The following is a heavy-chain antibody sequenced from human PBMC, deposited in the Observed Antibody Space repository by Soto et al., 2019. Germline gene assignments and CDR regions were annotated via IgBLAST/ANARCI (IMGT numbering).Heavy chain of an antibody. Sequence: EVQLVESGGGLVQPGGSLKLSCAASGFTFSDSAMHWVRQASGKGLEWVGRIRSKPNTDATAYAASVQGRFTISRDDSKNTAYLQMNSLKTEDPAVYYCTRHVDCSGGSCYSGYYYYMDVWGKGTTVTVSS. CDR2: IRSKPNTDAT. D-gene: IGHD2-15*01. V-gene: IGHV3-73*01. J-gene: IGHJ6*03. CDR1: GFTFSDSA. CDR3: TRHVDCSGGSCYSGYYYYMDV.